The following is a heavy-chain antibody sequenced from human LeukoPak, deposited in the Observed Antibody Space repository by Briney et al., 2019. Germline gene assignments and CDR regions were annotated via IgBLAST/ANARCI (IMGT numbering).Heavy chain of an antibody. Sequence: SETLSLTCTVSGGSISSHYWSWIRHPPGKGLEWIGYIYYSGSTHYTPPLKSRVTTSADTSKVQFSLKLSSVTAADTAVYYWARSVSYYDSSGYYQYYYYYYMDVWGKGTTVTVPS. V-gene: IGHV4-59*11. CDR1: GGSISSHY. J-gene: IGHJ6*03. CDR2: IYYSGST. D-gene: IGHD3-22*01. CDR3: ARSVSYYDSSGYYQYYYYYYMDV.